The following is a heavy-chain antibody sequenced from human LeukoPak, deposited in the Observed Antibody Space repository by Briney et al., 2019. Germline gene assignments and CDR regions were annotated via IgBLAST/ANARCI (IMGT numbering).Heavy chain of an antibody. CDR1: GGSISSGGYY. J-gene: IGHJ5*02. Sequence: SETLSLTCTVSGGSISSGGYYWSWICQHPGKGLEWIGYIYYSGSTYYNPSLKSRVTISVDTSKNQFSLKLSSVTAADTAVYYCARGLLFSWFDPWGQGTLVTVSS. CDR2: IYYSGST. CDR3: ARGLLFSWFDP. D-gene: IGHD2-21*02. V-gene: IGHV4-31*03.